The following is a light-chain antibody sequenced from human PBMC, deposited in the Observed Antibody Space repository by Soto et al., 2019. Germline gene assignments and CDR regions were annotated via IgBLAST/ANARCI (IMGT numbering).Light chain of an antibody. CDR1: SSDVGGYNY. V-gene: IGLV2-8*01. CDR3: SSYAGSNNFGV. Sequence: QSVLTQPPSASGSPGQSVTISCTGTSSDVGGYNYVSWYQQHPGKAPKLMIYEVSKRPSGVPDRFSGSKSGNTASLTVSGRQAEDEADYYCSSYAGSNNFGVFGTGTKLTVL. CDR2: EVS. J-gene: IGLJ1*01.